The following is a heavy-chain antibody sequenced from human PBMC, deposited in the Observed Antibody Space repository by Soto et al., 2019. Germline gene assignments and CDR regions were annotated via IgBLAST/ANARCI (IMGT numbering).Heavy chain of an antibody. J-gene: IGHJ4*02. CDR2: IIPIFGTA. CDR1: GGTFSSYA. CDR3: ARGTQYCGGDCYSEYFDY. V-gene: IGHV1-69*06. Sequence: QVQLVQSGAEVKKPGSSVKVSCKASGGTFSSYAISWVRQAPGQGLEWMGGIIPIFGTANYAQKFQGRVTITADKSTSTAYMELSSLRSDDTAVYYCARGTQYCGGDCYSEYFDYWGQGTLVTVSS. D-gene: IGHD2-21*02.